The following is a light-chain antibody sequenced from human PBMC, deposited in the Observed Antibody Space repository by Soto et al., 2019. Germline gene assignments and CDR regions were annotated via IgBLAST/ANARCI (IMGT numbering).Light chain of an antibody. V-gene: IGLV2-14*01. Sequence: QSALTQPASVSGSPGQSITIYCTGTSSDVGGYDYVSWYQLHPGKAPKLMVFEVSNRPSGVSYRFSGSKSGNTASLTISGLQAEDEADYFCSSYSISTAYLFGTRTKVTVL. CDR1: SSDVGGYDY. CDR3: SSYSISTAYL. J-gene: IGLJ1*01. CDR2: EVS.